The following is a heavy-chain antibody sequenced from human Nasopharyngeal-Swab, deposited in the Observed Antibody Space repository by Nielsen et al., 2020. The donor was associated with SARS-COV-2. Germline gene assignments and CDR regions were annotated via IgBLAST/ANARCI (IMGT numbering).Heavy chain of an antibody. J-gene: IGHJ5*02. CDR3: ARDRLGSSWYNWFDP. D-gene: IGHD6-13*01. CDR1: GYTLTELS. V-gene: IGHV1-24*01. CDR2: FDPEDGET. Sequence: ASVKVSCKVSGYTLTELSMHWVRQAPGKGLEWMGGFDPEDGETIYAQKFQGRVTITADESTSTAYMELSSLRSEDTAVYYCARDRLGSSWYNWFDPWGQGTLVTVSS.